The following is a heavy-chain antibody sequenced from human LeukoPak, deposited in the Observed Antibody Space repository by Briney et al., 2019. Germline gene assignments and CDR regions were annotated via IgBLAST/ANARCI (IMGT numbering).Heavy chain of an antibody. Sequence: GGSLRHSCAASGFSFSVYTMNWVRQAPGKGLEWVSSIGGGGRYIYYADSMKGRFTISRDNAKNSLFLQMNSLSAEDTALYYCARVSRVAYTSSWYLDYWGQGTLVTVSS. CDR1: GFSFSVYT. D-gene: IGHD6-13*01. V-gene: IGHV3-21*01. J-gene: IGHJ4*02. CDR2: IGGGGRYI. CDR3: ARVSRVAYTSSWYLDY.